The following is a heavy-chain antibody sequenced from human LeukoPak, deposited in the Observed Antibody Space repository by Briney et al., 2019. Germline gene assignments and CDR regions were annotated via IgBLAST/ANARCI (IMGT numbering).Heavy chain of an antibody. D-gene: IGHD3-10*01. CDR1: GFTFSSYS. CDR2: ISSSSSYI. V-gene: IGHV3-21*01. J-gene: IGHJ4*02. Sequence: PGGSLRLSCAASGFTFSSYSMNWVRQAPGKGLEWVSSISSSSSYIYYADSVKGRFTISRDNAKNSLYLQMNSLRAEDTAVYYCARSPPYYGSAHYFDYWGQGTLVTVSS. CDR3: ARSPPYYGSAHYFDY.